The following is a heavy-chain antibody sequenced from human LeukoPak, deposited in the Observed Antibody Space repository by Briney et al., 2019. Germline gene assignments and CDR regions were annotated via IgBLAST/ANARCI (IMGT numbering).Heavy chain of an antibody. D-gene: IGHD5-18*01. V-gene: IGHV4-39*01. CDR3: ARSGGYSYGNYYYYYMDV. CDR1: GGSISSSSYY. Sequence: PSETLSLTCTVSGGSISSSSYYWGWIRQPPGKGLEWIGSIYYSGSTYYNPSLKSRVTISVDTSKNQFSLKLSSVTAADTAVYYCARSGGYSYGNYYYYYMDVWGKGTTVTVSS. CDR2: IYYSGST. J-gene: IGHJ6*03.